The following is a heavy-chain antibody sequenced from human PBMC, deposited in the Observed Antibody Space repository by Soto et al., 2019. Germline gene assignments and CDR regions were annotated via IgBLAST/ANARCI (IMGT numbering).Heavy chain of an antibody. CDR1: GVTFSKFI. CDR2: IIPIFGTA. D-gene: IGHD6-19*01. CDR3: AKVRYSSPMGYYYGMDV. V-gene: IGHV1-69*01. J-gene: IGHJ6*02. Sequence: QVQLEQSGGEVKKPGSSVMVSCKASGVTFSKFIMTWVRQAPGLGLEWVGGIIPIFGTANYAQKFQGRVTITADESTSTAYMEVSNLRSEDTAVYYCAKVRYSSPMGYYYGMDVWGQGTAVTVSS.